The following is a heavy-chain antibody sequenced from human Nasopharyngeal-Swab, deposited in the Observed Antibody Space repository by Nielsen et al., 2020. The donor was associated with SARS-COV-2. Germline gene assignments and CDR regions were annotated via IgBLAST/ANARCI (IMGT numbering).Heavy chain of an antibody. CDR2: IKSKTDGGTT. CDR3: TTPGQYSHGYLGY. CDR1: GFTFSNAW. D-gene: IGHD5-18*01. V-gene: IGHV3-15*01. J-gene: IGHJ4*02. Sequence: LSLTRAASGFTFSNAWMSWVRQAPGKGLEWVGRIKSKTDGGTTDYAAPVKGRFTISRDDSKNTLYLQMNSLKTEDTAVYYCTTPGQYSHGYLGYWGQGTLVTVSS.